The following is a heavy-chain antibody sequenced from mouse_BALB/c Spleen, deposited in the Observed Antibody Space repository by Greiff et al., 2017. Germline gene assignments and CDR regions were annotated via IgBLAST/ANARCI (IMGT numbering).Heavy chain of an antibody. J-gene: IGHJ3*01. V-gene: IGHV14-4*02. CDR1: GFNIKDYY. D-gene: IGHD1-1*01. Sequence: VQLQQSGAELVRSGASVKLSCTASGFNIKDYYMHWVQQSPEQGLEWIGWIDPDNGDTEYAPKFQGKATMTADTSSNTDYLQLSSLTSEDTAVSFYYCVCRSSYGGFAYWGQGTLVTVSA. CDR3: YCVCRSSYGGFAY. CDR2: IDPDNGDT.